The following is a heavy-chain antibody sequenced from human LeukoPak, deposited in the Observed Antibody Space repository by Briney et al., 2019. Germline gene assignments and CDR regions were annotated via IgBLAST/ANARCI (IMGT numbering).Heavy chain of an antibody. D-gene: IGHD6-13*01. V-gene: IGHV3-53*01. CDR1: GGSFSGYY. CDR3: ARSSNSNNYFDY. CDR2: IYSGDST. J-gene: IGHJ4*02. Sequence: ETLSLTCAVYGGSFSGYYWSWVRQAPGKGLEWVSVIYSGDSTFYADSMKGRFTISRDNSKNTLYLQIDSLRAEDTAMYYCARSSNSNNYFDYWGQGTLVTVSS.